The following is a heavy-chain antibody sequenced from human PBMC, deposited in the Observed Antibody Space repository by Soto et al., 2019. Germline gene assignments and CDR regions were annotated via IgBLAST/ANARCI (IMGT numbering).Heavy chain of an antibody. CDR3: ARGRHSSGWYHSKVDY. Sequence: SETLSLTCTFSGCSISSYYWSWIRQPPGKGLEWIGYIYYTGSTNYNPSLKSRVTISVDTSKNQFSLKLSSVTAADTAVYYCARGRHSSGWYHSKVDYWGQGTLVTVS. CDR1: GCSISSYY. V-gene: IGHV4-59*12. CDR2: IYYTGST. J-gene: IGHJ4*02. D-gene: IGHD6-19*01.